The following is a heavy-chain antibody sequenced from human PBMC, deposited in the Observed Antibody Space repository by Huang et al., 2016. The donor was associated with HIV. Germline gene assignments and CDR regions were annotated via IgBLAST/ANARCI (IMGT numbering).Heavy chain of an antibody. CDR3: ATKTAGMDI. Sequence: WVANIKQDESEKYYVDSVKGRFNISRDNAGKVLFLEMDDLRVEDTAIYFCATKTAGMDIWGQGTTVTVSS. V-gene: IGHV3-7*01. J-gene: IGHJ6*02. CDR2: IKQDESEK. D-gene: IGHD1-7*01.